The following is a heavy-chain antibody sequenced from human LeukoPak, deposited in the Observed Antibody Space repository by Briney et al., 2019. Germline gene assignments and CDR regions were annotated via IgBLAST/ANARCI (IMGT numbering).Heavy chain of an antibody. CDR3: ARLYCSSTSCYPAYYYYYGMDV. V-gene: IGHV4-34*01. D-gene: IGHD2-2*01. CDR1: GGSFSGYY. CDR2: INHSGST. Sequence: SETLSLTCAVYGGSFSGYYWSWIRQPPGKGLEWIGEINHSGSTNYNPSLKSRVTISVDTSKNQFSLKLSSVTAADTAVYYCARLYCSSTSCYPAYYYYYGMDVWGQGATVTVSS. J-gene: IGHJ6*02.